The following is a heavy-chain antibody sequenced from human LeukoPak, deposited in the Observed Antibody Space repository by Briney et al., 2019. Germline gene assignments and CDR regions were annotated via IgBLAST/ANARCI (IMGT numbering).Heavy chain of an antibody. CDR1: GYTFTFYF. CDR2: INPGGGVT. CDR3: ARLSHDAFDI. J-gene: IGHJ3*02. Sequence: ASVKVSCKASGYTFTFYFLHRVRQAPGQGLEWMGVINPGGGVTNFAQKFQGRVTMTRDTSTSTVYMELSSLRSEDTAVYYCARLSHDAFDIWGQGTMVTVSS. V-gene: IGHV1-46*01.